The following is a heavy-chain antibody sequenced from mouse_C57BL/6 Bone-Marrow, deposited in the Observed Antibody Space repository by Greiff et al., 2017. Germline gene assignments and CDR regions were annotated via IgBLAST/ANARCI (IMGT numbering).Heavy chain of an antibody. V-gene: IGHV1-20*02. Sequence: VQRKQSGPELVKPGASVKISCKASGYSFTGYFMNWVMQSHGKSPEWIGRNNPYNGDTFYNQKFKGQATLTVDKSSSTAHMELRSLASEDSAVYYCARLFYCSSYRDYAMDYWGQGTSVTVSS. CDR2: NNPYNGDT. D-gene: IGHD1-1*01. CDR1: GYSFTGYF. J-gene: IGHJ4*01. CDR3: ARLFYCSSYRDYAMDY.